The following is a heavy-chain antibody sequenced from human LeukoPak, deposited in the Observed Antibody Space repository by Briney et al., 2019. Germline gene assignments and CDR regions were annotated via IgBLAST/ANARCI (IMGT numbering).Heavy chain of an antibody. D-gene: IGHD6-19*01. V-gene: IGHV3-48*03. CDR1: GFTFRTYE. CDR3: AKPRGEEWLVGLYDAFDI. Sequence: GGSLRLSCAASGFTFRTYEMNWVRQAPGKGLEWISYITGSGNTIYYADSVKGRFTISRDNAKNSLFLQMNSLRAEDTAVFYCAKPRGEEWLVGLYDAFDIWGQGTMVTVSS. CDR2: ITGSGNTI. J-gene: IGHJ3*02.